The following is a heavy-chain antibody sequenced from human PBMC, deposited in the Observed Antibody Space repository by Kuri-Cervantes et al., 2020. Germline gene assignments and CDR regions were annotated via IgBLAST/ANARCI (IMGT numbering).Heavy chain of an antibody. CDR3: ATALCSGGSCYLRRNWYFDL. Sequence: ASVKVSCKASGYTFTSYAMHWVRQAPGQRLEWMGWINAGNGNTKYSQKFQGRVTITRDTSASIAYMGLSSLRSDDTAVYYCATALCSGGSCYLRRNWYFDLWGRGTRVTVSS. J-gene: IGHJ2*01. D-gene: IGHD2-15*01. CDR2: INAGNGNT. CDR1: GYTFTSYA. V-gene: IGHV1-3*01.